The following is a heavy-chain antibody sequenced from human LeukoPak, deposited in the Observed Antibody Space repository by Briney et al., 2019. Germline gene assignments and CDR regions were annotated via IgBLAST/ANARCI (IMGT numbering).Heavy chain of an antibody. J-gene: IGHJ4*02. Sequence: SVKVSCKASGGTFSSYAISWVRQAPGQGLEWMGRITPILGIANYAQKFQGRVTITADKSTSTAYMELSSLRSEDTAVYYCARMDYDSSGYYFDYWGQGPLVTVSS. CDR3: ARMDYDSSGYYFDY. CDR2: ITPILGIA. CDR1: GGTFSSYA. V-gene: IGHV1-69*04. D-gene: IGHD3-22*01.